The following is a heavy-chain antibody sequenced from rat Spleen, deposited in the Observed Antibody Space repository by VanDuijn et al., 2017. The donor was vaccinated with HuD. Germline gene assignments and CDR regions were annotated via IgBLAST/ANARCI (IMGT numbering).Heavy chain of an antibody. CDR1: GYSITSNY. D-gene: IGHD1-4*01. CDR3: ASPRPGYPFAY. V-gene: IGHV3-1*01. J-gene: IGHJ3*01. Sequence: EVQLQESGPGLVKPSQSLSLTCSVTGYSITSNYWGWIRKFPGNKMEWIGHISYSGSTSYNPSLKSRISITRDTSKNQFFLQVNSVTSEDTATYYCASPRPGYPFAYWGQGTLVTVSS. CDR2: ISYSGST.